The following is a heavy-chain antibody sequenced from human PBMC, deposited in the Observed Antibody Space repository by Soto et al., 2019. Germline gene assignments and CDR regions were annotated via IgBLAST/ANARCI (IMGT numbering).Heavy chain of an antibody. V-gene: IGHV3-23*01. CDR2: IRGSGSSA. CDR3: AKRGGDYDSRYHYYMDV. CDR1: GFTFSSYA. D-gene: IGHD3-16*01. Sequence: EVQVLESGGGLVQPGGSLRLSCAASGFTFSSYAMNWVRQSPGKGLEWVGSIRGSGSSAYYPDSVEGRFTISRDNSKNTLYLQMNSQRAEDTAVYYCAKRGGDYDSRYHYYMDVWGKGTTVTVSS. J-gene: IGHJ6*03.